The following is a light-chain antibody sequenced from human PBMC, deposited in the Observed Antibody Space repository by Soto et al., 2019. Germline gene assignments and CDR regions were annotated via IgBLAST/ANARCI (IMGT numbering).Light chain of an antibody. J-gene: IGKJ1*01. CDR3: QHYSASSPWT. V-gene: IGKV1-5*03. CDR2: RAS. CDR1: QSVDNW. Sequence: IQMTQSPSTLSASVGDRVIITCRASQSVDNWLAWFQQKPGKAPKVVIYRASGLESGVPSRFSGSGSGTEFTLTISSLQPDDFATYYCQHYSASSPWTFGRGTKVEIK.